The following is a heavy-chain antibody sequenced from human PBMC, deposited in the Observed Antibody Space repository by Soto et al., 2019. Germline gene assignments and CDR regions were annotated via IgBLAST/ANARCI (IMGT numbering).Heavy chain of an antibody. CDR1: GGTFSSYA. CDR3: ARVGGTTVTYYYYGMDV. D-gene: IGHD4-17*01. V-gene: IGHV1-69*01. Sequence: QVQLVQSGAEVKKPGSSVKVSCKASGGTFSSYAISWVRQAPGQGLEWMGGIIPIFGTANYAQKFHGRVTITADESTSTAYMELSSLRSEDTAVYYCARVGGTTVTYYYYGMDVWGQGTTVTVSS. J-gene: IGHJ6*02. CDR2: IIPIFGTA.